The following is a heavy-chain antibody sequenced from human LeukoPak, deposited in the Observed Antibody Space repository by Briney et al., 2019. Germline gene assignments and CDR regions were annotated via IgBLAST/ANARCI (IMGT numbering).Heavy chain of an antibody. CDR2: IGGSGNTT. D-gene: IGHD4-17*01. V-gene: IGHV3-23*01. CDR3: AKARGRYDYGDYYFDY. Sequence: PGGSLRLSCAASGFTFYRYAMSWVRQAPGKGLEWVSGIGGSGNTTYYADSMKGRFTISRDNSKNTMYLQMSSLRVEDTAIYYCAKARGRYDYGDYYFDYRGQGILVTVSS. J-gene: IGHJ4*02. CDR1: GFTFYRYA.